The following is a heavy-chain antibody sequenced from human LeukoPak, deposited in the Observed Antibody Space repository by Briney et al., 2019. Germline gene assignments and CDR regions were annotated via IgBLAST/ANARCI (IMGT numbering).Heavy chain of an antibody. J-gene: IGHJ4*02. V-gene: IGHV3-21*01. CDR3: AKIAAANCGGDCYSGAYYFDY. CDR2: ISSSSSYI. CDR1: GFTFSSYS. Sequence: GGSLRLSCAASGFTFSSYSMNWVRQAPGKGPEWVSSISSSSSYIYYADSVKGRFTISRDNAKNSLYLQMNSLRAEDTAVYYCAKIAAANCGGDCYSGAYYFDYWGQGTLVTVSS. D-gene: IGHD2-21*02.